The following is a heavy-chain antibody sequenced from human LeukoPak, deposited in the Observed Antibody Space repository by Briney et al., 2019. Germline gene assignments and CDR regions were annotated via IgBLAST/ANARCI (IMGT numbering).Heavy chain of an antibody. CDR2: ISSSGSTI. CDR1: GFTFSDYY. J-gene: IGHJ3*02. Sequence: GGSQRLSCAASGFTFSDYYVSWIRQARGKGLEWVSYISSSGSTIYYADSVKGRFTISRDNAKNSLYLPMNSLRAEATAVYYCARYRGRLEGAAGTTRGMPAFDIWGQGKTVTVSS. V-gene: IGHV3-11*01. CDR3: ARYRGRLEGAAGTTRGMPAFDI. D-gene: IGHD6-13*01.